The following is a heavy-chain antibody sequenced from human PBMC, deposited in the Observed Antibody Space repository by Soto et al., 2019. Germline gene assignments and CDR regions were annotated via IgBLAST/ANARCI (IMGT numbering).Heavy chain of an antibody. CDR1: GGTFSSYA. V-gene: IGHV1-69*13. CDR2: IIPIFGTA. D-gene: IGHD1-26*01. J-gene: IGHJ4*02. Sequence: SVKVSCKASGGTFSSYAISWVRQAPGQGLEWMGGIIPIFGTANYAQKFQGRVTITADESTSTAYMELSSLRSEDTAVYYCARTPQYSGSYSYFDYWGQGXLVTVYS. CDR3: ARTPQYSGSYSYFDY.